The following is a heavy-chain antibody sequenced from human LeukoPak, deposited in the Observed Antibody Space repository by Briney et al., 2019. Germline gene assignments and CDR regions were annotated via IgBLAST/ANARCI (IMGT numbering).Heavy chain of an antibody. CDR3: ARVAVGDGYNFFDY. D-gene: IGHD5-24*01. Sequence: SVKVSCKASGGTFSSYAISWVRQAPGQGLEWMGRIIPIFGTANYAQKFQGRVTITTDESTSTAYMGLSSLRSEDTAVYYCARVAVGDGYNFFDYWGQGTLVTVSS. J-gene: IGHJ4*02. CDR1: GGTFSSYA. CDR2: IIPIFGTA. V-gene: IGHV1-69*05.